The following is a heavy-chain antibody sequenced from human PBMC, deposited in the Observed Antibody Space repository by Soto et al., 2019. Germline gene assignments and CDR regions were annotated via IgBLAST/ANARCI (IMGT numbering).Heavy chain of an antibody. CDR2: IYYSGST. D-gene: IGHD3-10*01. V-gene: IGHV4-31*03. CDR3: AGSNVVRGHFP. Sequence: QVQLQESGPGLVKPSQTLSLTCTVSGGSISSGGYYWSWIRQHPGKGLEWIGYIYYSGSTYYNPSLKSXXTXSVXTSKSQSSLKLRSVTAADTAVYYCAGSNVVRGHFPWGQGTLVTVSS. CDR1: GGSISSGGYY. J-gene: IGHJ5*02.